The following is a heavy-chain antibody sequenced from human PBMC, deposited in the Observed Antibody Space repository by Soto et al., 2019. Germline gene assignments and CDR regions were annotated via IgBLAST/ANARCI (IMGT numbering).Heavy chain of an antibody. J-gene: IGHJ5*02. D-gene: IGHD6-19*01. Sequence: QVQLVESGGGVVQPGRSLRLSCAASGFTFSSYGMHWVRQAPGKGLEWVAVIWYDGSNKYYADSVKGRFTISRDNSKNTLYLQMNSLRAEDTAVYYCAKGTRGSSGWYNWFDPWGQGTLVTVSS. CDR3: AKGTRGSSGWYNWFDP. V-gene: IGHV3-33*06. CDR1: GFTFSSYG. CDR2: IWYDGSNK.